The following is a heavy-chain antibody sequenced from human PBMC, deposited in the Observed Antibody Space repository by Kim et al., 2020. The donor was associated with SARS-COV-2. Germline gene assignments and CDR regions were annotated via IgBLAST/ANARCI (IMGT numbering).Heavy chain of an antibody. CDR1: GFTFTGYA. CDR2: IDGSDGTT. V-gene: IGHV3-23*01. CDR3: MKGGWGWIWDH. D-gene: IGHD2-2*03. Sequence: GGSLRLSCTTSGFTFTGYAMSWVRQAPGKGLEWVSSIDGSDGTTYYVDSVKGRFTISRDNSKNTLYLQMSNLRADDTAVYYCMKGGWGWIWDHWGQGTRV. J-gene: IGHJ4*02.